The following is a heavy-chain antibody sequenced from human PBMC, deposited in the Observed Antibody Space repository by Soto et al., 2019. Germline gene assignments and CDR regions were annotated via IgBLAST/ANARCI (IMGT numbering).Heavy chain of an antibody. CDR3: ARSNSGYYKWFDP. CDR1: SGSIDNVYW. J-gene: IGHJ5*02. D-gene: IGHD3-22*01. CDR2: TSYDGVT. V-gene: IGHV4-4*02. Sequence: SETLSLTCAVSSGSIDNVYWWSWVRQSPGKGLEWIANTSYDGVTNYNPSLKSRVAISVDTSKNQFSLKLSSVTAADTAIYYCARSNSGYYKWFDPWGQGTLVTVSS.